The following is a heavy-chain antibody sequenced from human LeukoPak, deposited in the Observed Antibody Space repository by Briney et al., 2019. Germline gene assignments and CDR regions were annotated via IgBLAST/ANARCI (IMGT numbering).Heavy chain of an antibody. CDR3: ARGLGLRRGAY. D-gene: IGHD3-16*01. CDR1: GGSFSGYY. CDR2: INHSGST. Sequence: SETLSLTCAVYGGSFSGYYWSWIRQPPGKGLEWIGEINHSGSTNYNPSLKSRVTISVDTSKNQFSLKLSSVTAADTAVYYCARGLGLRRGAYWGQGTLVTVSS. J-gene: IGHJ4*02. V-gene: IGHV4-34*01.